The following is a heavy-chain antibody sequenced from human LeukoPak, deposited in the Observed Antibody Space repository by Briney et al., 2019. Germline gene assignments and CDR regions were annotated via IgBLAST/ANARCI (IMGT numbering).Heavy chain of an antibody. Sequence: PSETLSLTCTVSGGSISSGDYYWSWIRQPPGKGLEWIGYIYYSGSTYYNPSLKSRVTISVDTSKNQFSLKLSSVTAADTAVYYCARVTSDYGSGSSLYYFDYWGQGTLVTVSS. V-gene: IGHV4-30-4*01. D-gene: IGHD3-10*01. CDR2: IYYSGST. CDR3: ARVTSDYGSGSSLYYFDY. J-gene: IGHJ4*02. CDR1: GGSISSGDYY.